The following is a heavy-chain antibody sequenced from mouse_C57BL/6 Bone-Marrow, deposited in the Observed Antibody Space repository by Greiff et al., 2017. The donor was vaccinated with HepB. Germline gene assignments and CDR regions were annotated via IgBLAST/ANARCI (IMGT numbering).Heavy chain of an antibody. CDR3: ARHGIYHPICFAY. Sequence: EVKLMESGGDLVKPGGSLKLSCAASGFTFSSYGMSWVRQTPDKRLEWVATISSGGSYTYYPDSVKGRFTISRDNAKNTLYLQMSSLKSEDTAMYYCARHGIYHPICFAYWGQGTLVTVSA. J-gene: IGHJ3*01. CDR1: GFTFSSYG. CDR2: ISSGGSYT. V-gene: IGHV5-6*01. D-gene: IGHD1-3*01.